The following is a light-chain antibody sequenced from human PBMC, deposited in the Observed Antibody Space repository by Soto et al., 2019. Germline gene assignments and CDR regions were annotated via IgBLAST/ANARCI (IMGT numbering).Light chain of an antibody. CDR1: QSVGDY. CDR2: DAA. CDR3: QQRLKLVT. V-gene: IGKV3-11*01. J-gene: IGKJ4*01. Sequence: EIVLTQSPATLSLSPGERATLSCRASQSVGDYLAWYQRKPGQPPRLLIYDAAKRATGIPARFSGSGSGTDFALTISSLEREDFALYYCQQRLKLVTFGGGTEVEIK.